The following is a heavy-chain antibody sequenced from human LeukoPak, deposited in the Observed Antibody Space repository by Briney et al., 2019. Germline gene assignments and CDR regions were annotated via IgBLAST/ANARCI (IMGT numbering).Heavy chain of an antibody. D-gene: IGHD6-6*01. CDR3: ATVLAARSWFDP. J-gene: IGHJ5*02. V-gene: IGHV1-24*01. CDR2: FDPEDGET. Sequence: ASVKVSCKVSGYTLTELSMHWVRQAPGKGLEWMGGFDPEDGETIYAQKFQGRVTMTEDTSTDTAYMELSSLRSEDTAVHYCATVLAARSWFDPWGQGTLVTVSS. CDR1: GYTLTELS.